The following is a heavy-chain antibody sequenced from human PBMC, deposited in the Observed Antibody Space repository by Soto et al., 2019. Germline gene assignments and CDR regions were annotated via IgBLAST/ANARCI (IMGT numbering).Heavy chain of an antibody. Sequence: QVQLQESGPGLVKPSGTLSLTCAVSGGSISSSNWWRWVRQPPGKGLEWIGEIYHSGSTNYNPSLKSRVTISVDKSNNQFSLTLSSVTAADTAVYYCARVSGSYYYGMDVWGQGTTVTVSS. J-gene: IGHJ6*02. D-gene: IGHD3-10*01. CDR1: GGSISSSNW. V-gene: IGHV4-4*02. CDR2: IYHSGST. CDR3: ARVSGSYYYGMDV.